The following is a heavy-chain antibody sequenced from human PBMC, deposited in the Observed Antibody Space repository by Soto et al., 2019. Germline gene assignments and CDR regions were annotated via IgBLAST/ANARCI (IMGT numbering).Heavy chain of an antibody. V-gene: IGHV4-30-4*01. CDR3: ARVGDFWSGTPIDY. D-gene: IGHD3-3*01. Sequence: SETLSLTCTGSGGSISSGDYYWSWIRQPPGKGLEWIGYIYYSGSTYYNPSLKSRVTISVDTSKNQFSLKLSSVTAADTAVYYCARVGDFWSGTPIDYWGQGTLVTVSS. CDR2: IYYSGST. CDR1: GGSISSGDYY. J-gene: IGHJ4*02.